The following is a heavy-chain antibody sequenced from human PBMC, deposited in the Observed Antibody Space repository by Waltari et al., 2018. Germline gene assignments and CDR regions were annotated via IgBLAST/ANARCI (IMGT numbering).Heavy chain of an antibody. V-gene: IGHV4-59*11. CDR2: IYYSGST. CDR1: GGSISSHY. CDR3: ARDKGGTTNSDAFDI. J-gene: IGHJ3*02. D-gene: IGHD4-17*01. Sequence: QVQLQESGPGLVKPSETLSLTCTVSGGSISSHYWSWIRPPPGKGLEWIGYIYYSGSTNYNPSLKSRVTISVDTSKNQFSLKLSSVTAADTAVYYCARDKGGTTNSDAFDIWGQGTMVTVSS.